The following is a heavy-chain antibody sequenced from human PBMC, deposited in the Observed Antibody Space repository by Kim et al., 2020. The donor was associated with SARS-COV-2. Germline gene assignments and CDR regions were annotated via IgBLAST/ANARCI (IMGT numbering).Heavy chain of an antibody. CDR3: AGYYDFWSGYRY. D-gene: IGHD3-3*01. V-gene: IGHV4-59*01. J-gene: IGHJ4*02. Sequence: NYNPTLTSRVTISVDTYKNQFSLKLSSVTAAGTAVYYCAGYYDFWSGYRYWGQGTLVTVSS.